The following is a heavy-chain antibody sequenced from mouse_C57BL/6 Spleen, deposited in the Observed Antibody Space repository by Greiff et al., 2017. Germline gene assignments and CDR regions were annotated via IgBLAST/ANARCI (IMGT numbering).Heavy chain of an antibody. D-gene: IGHD1-1*01. Sequence: QVQLKQPGAELVKPGASVKLSCKASGYTFTSYWMHWVKQRPGRGLEWIGRIDPNRGGTKYNEKFKSKATLTVDKPSSTAYMQLSSLTSEDSAVYYCARPSYYYGIDYWGQGTTLTVSS. J-gene: IGHJ2*01. CDR3: ARPSYYYGIDY. CDR2: IDPNRGGT. CDR1: GYTFTSYW. V-gene: IGHV1-72*01.